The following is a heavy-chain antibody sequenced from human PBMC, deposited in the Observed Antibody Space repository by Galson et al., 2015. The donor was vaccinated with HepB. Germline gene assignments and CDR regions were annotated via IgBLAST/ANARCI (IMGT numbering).Heavy chain of an antibody. V-gene: IGHV4-39*01. Sequence: SETLSLTCTVSGGSISSSSYYWGWIRQPPGKGLEWIGSIYYSGSTYYNPSLKSRVTISVDTSKNQFSLKLSSVTAADTAVYYCARQSGSYLEPFDYWGQGTLVTVSS. CDR1: GGSISSSSYY. CDR2: IYYSGST. D-gene: IGHD1-26*01. CDR3: ARQSGSYLEPFDY. J-gene: IGHJ4*02.